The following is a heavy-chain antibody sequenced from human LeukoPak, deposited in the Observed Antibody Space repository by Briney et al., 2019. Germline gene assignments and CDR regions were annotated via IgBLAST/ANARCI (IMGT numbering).Heavy chain of an antibody. D-gene: IGHD2-2*01. CDR2: IIPIFGTA. CDR3: ARGDCSSTSCQPDRYYYYYGMDV. J-gene: IGHJ6*02. V-gene: IGHV1-69*13. Sequence: ASVKVSCKASGGTFSSYAISWVRLAPGQGLEWMGGIIPIFGTANYAQKFQGRVTITADESTSTAYMELSSLRSEDTAVYYCARGDCSSTSCQPDRYYYYYGMDVWGQGTTVTVSS. CDR1: GGTFSSYA.